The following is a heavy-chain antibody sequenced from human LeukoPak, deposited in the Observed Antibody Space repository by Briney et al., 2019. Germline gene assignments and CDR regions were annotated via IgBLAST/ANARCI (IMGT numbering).Heavy chain of an antibody. CDR1: GGSFSGYY. D-gene: IGHD5-18*01. CDR2: INYSGST. J-gene: IGHJ4*02. V-gene: IGHV4-34*01. Sequence: SETLSLTCAVYGGSFSGYYWSWIRQPPGKGLEWIGEINYSGSTNYNPSLKSRVTISVDTSKNQFSLKLSSVTAADTAVYYCASSTPWIQLWYGRDYWGQGTLVTVSS. CDR3: ASSTPWIQLWYGRDY.